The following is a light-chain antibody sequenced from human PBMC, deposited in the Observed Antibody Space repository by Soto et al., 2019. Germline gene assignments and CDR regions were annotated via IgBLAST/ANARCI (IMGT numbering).Light chain of an antibody. CDR3: QQSGSSPRT. CDR1: QSVSSN. V-gene: IGKV3-20*01. J-gene: IGKJ1*01. Sequence: EIVMTQSPATLSGSPGERATLSCRASQSVSSNLAWYQQKPGQAPRLLIYGASSRATGIPDRFSGSGSGTDFTLTISRLEPEDFAVYYCQQSGSSPRTFGQGTKVDI. CDR2: GAS.